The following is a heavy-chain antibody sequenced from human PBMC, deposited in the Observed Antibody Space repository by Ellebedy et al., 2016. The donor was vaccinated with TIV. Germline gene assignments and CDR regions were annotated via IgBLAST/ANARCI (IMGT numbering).Heavy chain of an antibody. Sequence: ASVKVSCKTSGYTFIDYHIQWARQAPGQGLEWMGWINGKRGATIYVQKFHDRVTMTRDMSISTAFLEVTGLTSDDTAVYYCARNGVSGWSDFDYWGQGTLVTVSS. V-gene: IGHV1-2*02. CDR1: GYTFIDYH. CDR2: INGKRGAT. D-gene: IGHD6-19*01. J-gene: IGHJ4*02. CDR3: ARNGVSGWSDFDY.